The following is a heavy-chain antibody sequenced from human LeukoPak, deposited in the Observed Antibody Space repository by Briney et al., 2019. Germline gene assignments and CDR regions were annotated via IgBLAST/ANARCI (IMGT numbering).Heavy chain of an antibody. J-gene: IGHJ6*03. CDR2: IYTSGST. V-gene: IGHV4-59*10. Sequence: SETLSLTCAVYGGSFSGYYWSWIRQPAGKGLEWIGRIYTSGSTNYNPSLKSRVTISVDTSKNQFSLKLSSVTAADTAVYYCARGPNSSSWFDYYYYMDVWGKGTTVTVSS. CDR1: GGSFSGYY. D-gene: IGHD6-13*01. CDR3: ARGPNSSSWFDYYYYMDV.